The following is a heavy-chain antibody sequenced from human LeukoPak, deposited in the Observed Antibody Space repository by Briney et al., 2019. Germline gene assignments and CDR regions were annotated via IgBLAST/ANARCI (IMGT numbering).Heavy chain of an antibody. J-gene: IGHJ4*02. CDR1: GFIFSSYV. Sequence: GSLRLSCAASGFIFSSYVMSWVRQAPGKGLELVSTIRGRGDNTHYADSVRGRFTISRDSSKNTLYLQMNSLRAEDTAVYYCAKDGLGYYFDYWGQGTVVTVSS. V-gene: IGHV3-23*01. D-gene: IGHD6-19*01. CDR2: IRGRGDNT. CDR3: AKDGLGYYFDY.